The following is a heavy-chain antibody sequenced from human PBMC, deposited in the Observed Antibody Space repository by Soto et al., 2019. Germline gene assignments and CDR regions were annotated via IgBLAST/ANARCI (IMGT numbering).Heavy chain of an antibody. V-gene: IGHV1-2*06. D-gene: IGHD6-6*01. CDR1: GYPFTAYY. CDR2: IHTKNGGT. Sequence: QVQLVQSGAEVKKPGASVKVSCKASGYPFTAYYMHWVRQAPGHGLEWVGRIHTKNGGTNYAQKFQGRVTMTRDPSINTAFIDLNSLGSDDTAVYYCASSVTVRPGRGDYYALDVWGQGTTVTVSS. J-gene: IGHJ6*02. CDR3: ASSVTVRPGRGDYYALDV.